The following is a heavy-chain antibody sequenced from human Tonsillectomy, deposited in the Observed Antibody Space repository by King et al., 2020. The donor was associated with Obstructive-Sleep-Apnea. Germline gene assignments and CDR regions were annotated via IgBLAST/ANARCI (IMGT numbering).Heavy chain of an antibody. V-gene: IGHV4-30-4*01. Sequence: VQLQESGTGLVKPSQTLSLTCTVSGGSISSGDYYWRWIRQPPGKGLEWIGYIHYSGSTYYNPSLKSRVIISVDTSKNQFSLKLSTVTAADTAVYYCAREVGGYCSSTSCYAYYYYYGMDVWGQGTTVTVSS. CDR1: GGSISSGDYY. J-gene: IGHJ6*02. CDR3: AREVGGYCSSTSCYAYYYYYGMDV. CDR2: IHYSGST. D-gene: IGHD2-2*01.